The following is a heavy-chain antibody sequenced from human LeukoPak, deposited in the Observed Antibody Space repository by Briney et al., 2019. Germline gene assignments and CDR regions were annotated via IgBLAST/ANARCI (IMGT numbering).Heavy chain of an antibody. V-gene: IGHV3-21*01. Sequence: PGGSLRLSRAASGFTFSSYSMNWVRQAPGKGLEWVSSISSSSSYIYYADSVKGRFTISRDNAKNSLYLQMNSLRAEDTAVYYCARDSRSYDFWSGYYIDYWGQGTLVTVSS. D-gene: IGHD3-3*01. CDR1: GFTFSSYS. J-gene: IGHJ4*02. CDR2: ISSSSSYI. CDR3: ARDSRSYDFWSGYYIDY.